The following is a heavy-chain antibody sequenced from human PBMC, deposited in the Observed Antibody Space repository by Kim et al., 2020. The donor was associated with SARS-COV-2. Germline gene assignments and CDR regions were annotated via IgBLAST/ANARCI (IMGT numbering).Heavy chain of an antibody. J-gene: IGHJ5*02. D-gene: IGHD3-10*01. V-gene: IGHV3-9*01. Sequence: KGRFTISRDNAKNSLYLQMNSLRAEDTALYYCAKDISALWFGEFHNWFDPWGQGTLVTVSS. CDR3: AKDISALWFGEFHNWFDP.